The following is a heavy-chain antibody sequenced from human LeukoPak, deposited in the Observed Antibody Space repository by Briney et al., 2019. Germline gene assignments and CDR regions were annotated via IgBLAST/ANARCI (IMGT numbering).Heavy chain of an antibody. CDR3: AKGSRDYNFRTGYYFDY. J-gene: IGHJ4*02. Sequence: GGSLRLSCAASGFTFSSYAMSWVRQAPGKGLEWVSAISGSDGSTYYADSVKGRFTISRDNSKNTLDLQMNSLRVEDTAIYYCAKGSRDYNFRTGYYFDYWGQGTLVTVSS. CDR2: ISGSDGST. D-gene: IGHD5-24*01. CDR1: GFTFSSYA. V-gene: IGHV3-23*01.